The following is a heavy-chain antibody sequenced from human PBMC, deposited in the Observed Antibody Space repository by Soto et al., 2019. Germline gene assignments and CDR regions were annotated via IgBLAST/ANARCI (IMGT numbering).Heavy chain of an antibody. CDR2: ISWNSGRI. J-gene: IGHJ4*02. D-gene: IGHD2-15*01. CDR3: SKGSCSGASCSSEY. Sequence: PGGSLRLSCVASGFIFDDYAMHWVRQAPGKGLEWVSGISWNSGRIGYADSVKGRVTISRDNAKNSLSLQMNSLRAEDTALYYCSKGSCSGASCSSEYWGQGTLVTVSS. CDR1: GFIFDDYA. V-gene: IGHV3-9*01.